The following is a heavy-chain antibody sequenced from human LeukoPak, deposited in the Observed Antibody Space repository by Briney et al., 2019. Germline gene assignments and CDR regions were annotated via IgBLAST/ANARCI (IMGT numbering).Heavy chain of an antibody. CDR2: IYYSGST. CDR3: ARAPPYYYMDV. Sequence: SETLSLTCTVSGGSISSYYWSWIRQPPGKGLEWIGYIYYSGSTNYNPSLKSRVTLSVDTSKNQFSLKLSSVTAADTAVYYCARAPPYYYMDVWGKGTTVTVSS. V-gene: IGHV4-59*01. CDR1: GGSISSYY. J-gene: IGHJ6*03.